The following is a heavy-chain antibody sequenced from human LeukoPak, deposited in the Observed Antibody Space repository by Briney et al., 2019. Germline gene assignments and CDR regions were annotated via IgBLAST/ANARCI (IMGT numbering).Heavy chain of an antibody. V-gene: IGHV4-4*07. CDR1: GGSISSYY. CDR2: IYTSGST. Sequence: SETLSLTCTVSGGSISSYYWSWIRQPAGKGLEWIGRIYTSGSTNYNPSLKSRVTMSVDTSKNQFSLKLSSVTAADTAVYYCARESDRGWSSYYYYMDVWGKGTTVTVSS. D-gene: IGHD6-19*01. CDR3: ARESDRGWSSYYYYMDV. J-gene: IGHJ6*03.